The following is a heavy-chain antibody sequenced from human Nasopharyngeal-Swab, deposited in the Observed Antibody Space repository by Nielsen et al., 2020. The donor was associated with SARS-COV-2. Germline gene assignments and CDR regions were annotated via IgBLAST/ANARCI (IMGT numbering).Heavy chain of an antibody. D-gene: IGHD2-2*01. Sequence: GESLKISCAASGFTFSSYWMSWVRQAPGKGLEWVSYISSSSSTIYYADSVKGRFTISRDNAKNSLYLQMNSLRDEDTAVYYCARDLEEDIVVVPAAIWFDPWGQGTLVTVSS. CDR1: GFTFSSYW. CDR2: ISSSSSTI. V-gene: IGHV3-48*02. CDR3: ARDLEEDIVVVPAAIWFDP. J-gene: IGHJ5*02.